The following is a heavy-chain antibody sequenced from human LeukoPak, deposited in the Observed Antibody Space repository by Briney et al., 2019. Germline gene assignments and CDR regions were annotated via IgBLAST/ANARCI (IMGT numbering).Heavy chain of an antibody. Sequence: GGSLRLSCAASGFTVSSNYMHWVRQAPGKGLEWVALISSDANNKYYADSVRGRFTISRDNSKNTLYLQMNSLRTEDTAIYYCASKWYCGGDCYYQIDFWGQGNLVTVSS. J-gene: IGHJ4*02. CDR1: GFTVSSNY. CDR3: ASKWYCGGDCYYQIDF. D-gene: IGHD2-21*02. CDR2: ISSDANNK. V-gene: IGHV3-30*03.